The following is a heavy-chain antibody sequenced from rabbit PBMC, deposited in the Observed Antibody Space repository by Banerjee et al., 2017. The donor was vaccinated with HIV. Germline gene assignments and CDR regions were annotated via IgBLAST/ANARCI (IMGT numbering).Heavy chain of an antibody. J-gene: IGHJ6*01. CDR3: ARRCSAYYYGMDL. V-gene: IGHV1S47*01. CDR1: GSDISSNA. Sequence: EESGGDLVKPEGSLTLTCKASGSDISSNAMCWVRQAPGKGPEWIASIYNGDGSTYYANWVNGRFTISRSTSLTTMTLQMTSLTAADTATYFCARRCSAYYYGMDLWGPGTLVTVS. D-gene: IGHD1-1*01. CDR2: IYNGDGST.